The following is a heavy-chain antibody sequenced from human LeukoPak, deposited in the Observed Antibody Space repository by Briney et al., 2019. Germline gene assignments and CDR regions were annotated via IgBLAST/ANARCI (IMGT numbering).Heavy chain of an antibody. Sequence: GGSLRLSCAASGFTFSSYAMSWVRQAPGKGLEWVSAISGSGGSTYYADSVKGRFTISRDNSKNTLYLQMNSLGAEDTAVYYCAKGAKSQRITMIVVDYWGQGTLVTVSS. J-gene: IGHJ4*02. CDR2: ISGSGGST. CDR1: GFTFSSYA. CDR3: AKGAKSQRITMIVVDY. V-gene: IGHV3-23*01. D-gene: IGHD3-22*01.